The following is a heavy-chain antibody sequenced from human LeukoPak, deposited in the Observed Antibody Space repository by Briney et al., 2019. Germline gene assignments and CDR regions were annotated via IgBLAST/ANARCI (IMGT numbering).Heavy chain of an antibody. CDR3: ARATFNYYDSSGYCNY. J-gene: IGHJ4*02. CDR1: GFTFSSYA. CDR2: ISSNGGST. V-gene: IGHV3-64*01. Sequence: GGSLRLSCAASGFTFSSYAMHWVRQAPGKGLEYVSAISSNGGSTYYANSVKGRFTISRDNSKNTLYLQMGSLRAEDMAVYYCARATFNYYDSSGYCNYWGQGTLVTVSS. D-gene: IGHD3-22*01.